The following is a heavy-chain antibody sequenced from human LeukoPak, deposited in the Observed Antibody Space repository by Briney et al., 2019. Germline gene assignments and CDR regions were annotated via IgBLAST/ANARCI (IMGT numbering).Heavy chain of an antibody. CDR2: ISSTSAYI. J-gene: IGHJ6*02. D-gene: IGHD6-13*01. Sequence: PGGSLRLSCAGSGSALKSYSLTWVRQAPGKGLEWVSSISSTSAYIHYADSVKGRFTISRDNAKNSLYLQMNSLRAEDTAVYYCARDPQQQPPYYYYYYGMDVWGQGTTVTVSS. CDR1: GSALKSYS. CDR3: ARDPQQQPPYYYYYYGMDV. V-gene: IGHV3-21*01.